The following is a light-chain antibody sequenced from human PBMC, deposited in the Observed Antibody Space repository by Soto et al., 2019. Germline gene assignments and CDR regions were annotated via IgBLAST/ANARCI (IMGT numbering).Light chain of an antibody. CDR1: QSDSSSY. CDR2: GAG. J-gene: IGKJ1*01. Sequence: EIVLTQSPGTLSLSPGERATLSCRASQSDSSSYLAWYQQKPGRAPRLLIYGAGSRATGIPDRFSGSGSGTDFTLTINRLEPEDFAVYYCQHYGSTPRTFGQGTKVEIK. V-gene: IGKV3-20*01. CDR3: QHYGSTPRT.